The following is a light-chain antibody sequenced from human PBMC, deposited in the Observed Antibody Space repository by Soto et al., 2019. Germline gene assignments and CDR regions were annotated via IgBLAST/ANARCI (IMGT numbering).Light chain of an antibody. J-gene: IGKJ1*01. CDR3: LQDYLYPWT. Sequence: AIQMTQSPSSLSASVGDRVTITCRASQGIRNDLGWYQQKPGKAPKVLIYAASSLQSGVPSRFSGSGSGTHFTLTISSLQSEDSATYYCLQDYLYPWTFGQGTKVEIK. CDR1: QGIRND. CDR2: AAS. V-gene: IGKV1-6*01.